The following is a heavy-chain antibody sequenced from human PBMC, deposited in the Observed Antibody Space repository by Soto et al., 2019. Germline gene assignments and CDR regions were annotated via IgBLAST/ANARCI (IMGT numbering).Heavy chain of an antibody. V-gene: IGHV5-10-1*01. CDR3: ARRGPAAQLYYYYGMDV. J-gene: IGHJ6*02. Sequence: ESLQISCKGSGYSFTSYCISWVRQMHGKGLEWMGRIDPSDSYTNYSPSFQGHVTISADKSISTAYLQWSSLKASDTAMYYCARRGPAAQLYYYYGMDVWGQGTTVTVSS. CDR1: GYSFTSYC. CDR2: IDPSDSYT. D-gene: IGHD2-2*01.